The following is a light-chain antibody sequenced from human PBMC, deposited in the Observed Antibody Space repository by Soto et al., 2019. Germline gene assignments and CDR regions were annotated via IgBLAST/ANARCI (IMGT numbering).Light chain of an antibody. CDR2: AAF. CDR1: QSISSW. Sequence: DIQMTQSPSTLSAYVGDRVTITCRASQSISSWLAWYQQKPGKAPKLLIYAAFTLQRGVTSRFSGRGSGTDFTLTISCLQSEDLATYYCQQYYSYPYTFGQGTKVDI. V-gene: IGKV1-5*01. CDR3: QQYYSYPYT. J-gene: IGKJ2*01.